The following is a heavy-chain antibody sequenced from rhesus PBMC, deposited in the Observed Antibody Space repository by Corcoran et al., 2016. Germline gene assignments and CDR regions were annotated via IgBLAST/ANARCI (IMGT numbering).Heavy chain of an antibody. V-gene: IGHV4-127*01. D-gene: IGHD1-26*01. J-gene: IGHJ6*01. CDR2: VGG. CDR1: GSSIISGYG. CDR3: ASGLNYGAPNYGLDS. Sequence: QVQLQESGPGLVKPSETLSLTCAVSGSSIISGYGWTWIRQPPGKGLEWIGYVGGYYNPSLKSRVTISKAPSKNQLSLKLTSVTAADTAVYYCASGLNYGAPNYGLDSWGQGVVVTVSS.